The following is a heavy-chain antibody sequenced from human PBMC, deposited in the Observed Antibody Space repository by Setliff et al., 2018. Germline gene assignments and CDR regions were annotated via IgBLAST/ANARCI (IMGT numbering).Heavy chain of an antibody. V-gene: IGHV4-59*08. CDR2: IYSSGRT. CDR3: ARLGRSPTSARWYYMDV. Sequence: SETLSLTCTVSGGSISSYYWIWIRQPPGKGLEWIGYIYSSGRTNYNPSLKSRVTLSVYTSNNQFSLKVSTVTAADTAVYYCARLGRSPTSARWYYMDVWGTGTTVTVSS. J-gene: IGHJ6*03. CDR1: GGSISSYY. D-gene: IGHD1-26*01.